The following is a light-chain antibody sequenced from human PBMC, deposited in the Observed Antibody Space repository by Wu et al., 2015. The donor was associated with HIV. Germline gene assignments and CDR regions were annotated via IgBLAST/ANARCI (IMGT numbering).Light chain of an antibody. CDR1: QRISIW. Sequence: DIQLTQSPSSVSASVGDRVTITCRASQRISIWLAWCQQKPGRAPKILIYAASTLQSGVPSRFSGSGSGTDFTLTITNLQPEDFATYYCLQTNRFPLTFGGGTKVEIK. CDR3: LQTNRFPLT. J-gene: IGKJ4*01. V-gene: IGKV1-12*01. CDR2: AAS.